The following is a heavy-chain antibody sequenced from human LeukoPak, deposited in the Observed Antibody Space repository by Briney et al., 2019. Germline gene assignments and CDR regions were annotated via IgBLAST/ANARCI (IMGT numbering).Heavy chain of an antibody. D-gene: IGHD1-26*01. CDR2: IIPILGIA. J-gene: IGHJ4*02. CDR3: ARAPGIVGATCFDY. V-gene: IGHV1-69*04. Sequence: SVKVSCKASGGTFSSYAISWVRQAPGQGLEWMGRIIPILGIANYAQKFQGRVTITADKSTSTAYMELSSLRSEDTAVYYCARAPGIVGATCFDYWGQGTLVTVSP. CDR1: GGTFSSYA.